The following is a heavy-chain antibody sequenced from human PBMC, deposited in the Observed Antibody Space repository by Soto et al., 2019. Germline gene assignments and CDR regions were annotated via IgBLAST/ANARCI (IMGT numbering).Heavy chain of an antibody. D-gene: IGHD6-19*01. CDR3: TRLREGEWLVAYYYYYGMDV. V-gene: IGHV3-73*01. CDR1: GFPFSGSA. CDR2: IRSKANSYAT. Sequence: GSLRLSCAASGFPFSGSAMHWVRPASGNGLEWGGRIRSKANSYATAYAASVKGRFTISRDDSKNTAYLQMNSLKTEETAVYYCTRLREGEWLVAYYYYYGMDVWGQGTTVTVSS. J-gene: IGHJ6*02.